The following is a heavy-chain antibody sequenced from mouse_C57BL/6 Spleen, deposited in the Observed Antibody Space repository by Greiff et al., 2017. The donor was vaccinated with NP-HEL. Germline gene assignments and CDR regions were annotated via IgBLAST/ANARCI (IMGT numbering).Heavy chain of an antibody. D-gene: IGHD2-1*01. CDR1: GYTFTSYW. J-gene: IGHJ2*01. CDR3: ARDSVYGNYDYFDY. CDR2: IHPNSGST. Sequence: QVQLQQPGAELVKPGASVKLSCKASGYTFTSYWMHWVKQRPGQGLEWIGMIHPNSGSTNYNEKFKSKATLTVDKSSSTAYMQLSSLTSEDSAVYYCARDSVYGNYDYFDYWGQGTTLTVSS. V-gene: IGHV1-64*01.